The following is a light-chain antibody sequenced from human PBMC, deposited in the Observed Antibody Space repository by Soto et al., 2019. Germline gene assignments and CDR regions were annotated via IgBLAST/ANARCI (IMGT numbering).Light chain of an antibody. Sequence: EIVLTQSPGTLSLSPGERAALSCRASQSLTSNYLAWYQQKPGQAPRLLIYGASSRATGIPDRFSGGGSGTDFTLTITRLEPEDFAVYYCQQYATSPRTCGQGTRLDIK. CDR2: GAS. J-gene: IGKJ2*01. CDR1: QSLTSNY. V-gene: IGKV3-20*01. CDR3: QQYATSPRT.